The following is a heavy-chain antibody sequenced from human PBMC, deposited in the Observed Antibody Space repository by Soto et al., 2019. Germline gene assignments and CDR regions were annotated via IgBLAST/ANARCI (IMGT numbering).Heavy chain of an antibody. D-gene: IGHD6-6*01. CDR1: GYTSTSYA. J-gene: IGHJ5*02. CDR2: ISAYNGNT. V-gene: IGHV1-18*04. Sequence: ASVKVSCKASGYTSTSYAISWVRQAPGKGLEWMGGISAYNGNTTYAQKLQGRVTMTKDTSTSTAYMELRSLRSDDTAVYYCARQRRSSSGYWFDPWGQGTLVTVSS. CDR3: ARQRRSSSGYWFDP.